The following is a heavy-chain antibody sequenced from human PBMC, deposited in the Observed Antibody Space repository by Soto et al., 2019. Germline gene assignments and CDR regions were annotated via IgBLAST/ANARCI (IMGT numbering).Heavy chain of an antibody. D-gene: IGHD5-18*01. Sequence: QVQLEESGGGLVKPGGSLRLSCSASGFTFSDYYMTWIRQAPGKGLEWVSYISSTSSHTNYADSVEGRFTISRDNAKNSLYLQMNSLRAEDTAVYYCARAASELDYWGQGTLVTVSP. CDR3: ARAASELDY. V-gene: IGHV3-11*06. CDR1: GFTFSDYY. CDR2: ISSTSSHT. J-gene: IGHJ4*02.